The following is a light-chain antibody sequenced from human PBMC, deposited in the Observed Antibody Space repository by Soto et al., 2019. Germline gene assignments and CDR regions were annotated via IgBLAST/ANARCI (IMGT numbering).Light chain of an antibody. V-gene: IGLV2-14*01. Sequence: QSVLTQPASVSGSPGQSITISCTGTSSDVGGYDYVSWYQQHPGKAPKLIIYEVSNRPSGVSNRFSASKSGNTASLTISGLEAEDEAAYYCTSSTSNNTPWVFGGGTKVTVL. CDR1: SSDVGGYDY. CDR3: TSSTSNNTPWV. CDR2: EVS. J-gene: IGLJ3*02.